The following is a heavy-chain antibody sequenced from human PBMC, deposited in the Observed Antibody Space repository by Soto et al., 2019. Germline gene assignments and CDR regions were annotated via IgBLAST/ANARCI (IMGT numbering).Heavy chain of an antibody. Sequence: GASVKVSCKASGYTFTTYDINWVRQATGQGLEWTGWMNPNSGDTGYAEKFQGRVTMTRNTAINTAYMELSSLTSEDTAVYYCARGRDYAFWSGLNWFDPWGQGTLVTVSS. CDR3: ARGRDYAFWSGLNWFDP. V-gene: IGHV1-8*01. J-gene: IGHJ5*02. CDR1: GYTFTTYD. D-gene: IGHD3-3*01. CDR2: MNPNSGDT.